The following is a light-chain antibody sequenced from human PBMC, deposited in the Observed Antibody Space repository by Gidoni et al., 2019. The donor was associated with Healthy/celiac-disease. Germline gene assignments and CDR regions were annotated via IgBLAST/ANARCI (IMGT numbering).Light chain of an antibody. CDR3: QQYYSYPT. CDR1: QGISSY. CDR2: AAS. Sequence: IRMTQSPSSFSASTGDRVTITCRASQGISSYLAWYQQKPGKAPKLLIYAASTLQSGVPSRFSGSGSGTDFTLTISCLQSEDFATYYCQQYYSYPTFGQGTRLEIK. V-gene: IGKV1-8*01. J-gene: IGKJ5*01.